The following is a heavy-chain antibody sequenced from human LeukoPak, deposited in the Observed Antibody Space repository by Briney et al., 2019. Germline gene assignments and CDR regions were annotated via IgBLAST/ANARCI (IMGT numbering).Heavy chain of an antibody. CDR1: GGSISSYY. Sequence: PSETLSLTCTVSGGSISSYYWSWIRQPPGKGLEWIGYIYYSGSTNYNPSLKSRVTISVDTSKNQFSLKLSSVTAADTAVYYCARVVGPGTYYYDSSGYGDIDYWGQGTLVTVSS. J-gene: IGHJ4*02. D-gene: IGHD3-22*01. CDR2: IYYSGST. V-gene: IGHV4-59*01. CDR3: ARVVGPGTYYYDSSGYGDIDY.